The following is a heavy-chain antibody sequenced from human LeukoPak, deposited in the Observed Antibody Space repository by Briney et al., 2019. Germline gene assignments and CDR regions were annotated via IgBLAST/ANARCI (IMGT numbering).Heavy chain of an antibody. CDR2: FSGTFDDT. CDR3: AKGAGYSYGNALDI. Sequence: GGSLRLSCAASGFSFGRYAINWVRQAPGKGLEWVSGFSGTFDDTFYADSVKGRFTVSRDNSKQMVYLQMNSLRAEDTAIYYCAKGAGYSYGNALDIWGQGTMVLVSS. CDR1: GFSFGRYA. D-gene: IGHD5-18*01. J-gene: IGHJ3*02. V-gene: IGHV3-23*01.